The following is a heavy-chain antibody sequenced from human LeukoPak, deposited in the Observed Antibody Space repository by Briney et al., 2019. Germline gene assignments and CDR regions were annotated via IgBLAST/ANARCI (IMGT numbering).Heavy chain of an antibody. V-gene: IGHV7-4-1*02. D-gene: IGHD6-19*01. Sequence: ASVKVSCKASGYTFTRYAMNWVRQAPGQGLEWMGWINTNTGNPTYAQGFTGRFVFSFDTSVSTAFLQISRLKTEETDVYYCARDLKPRIAVVGGSDWDALDIWGQGTMVTVSS. CDR1: GYTFTRYA. CDR3: ARDLKPRIAVVGGSDWDALDI. J-gene: IGHJ3*02. CDR2: INTNTGNP.